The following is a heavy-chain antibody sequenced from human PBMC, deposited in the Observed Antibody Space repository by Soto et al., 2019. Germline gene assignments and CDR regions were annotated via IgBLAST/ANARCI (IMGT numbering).Heavy chain of an antibody. CDR2: IGTAGDT. D-gene: IGHD3-3*01. CDR3: ARRPLVDFWSGSPSDAFDT. Sequence: GSLRLSCAASGFTFSSYDMHWVRQATGKGLEWVSAIGTAGDTYYPGSVKGRFTISRENAKNSLYLQMNSLRAEDTAVYYCARRPLVDFWSGSPSDAFDTWGQGTMVTVSS. CDR1: GFTFSSYD. V-gene: IGHV3-13*01. J-gene: IGHJ3*02.